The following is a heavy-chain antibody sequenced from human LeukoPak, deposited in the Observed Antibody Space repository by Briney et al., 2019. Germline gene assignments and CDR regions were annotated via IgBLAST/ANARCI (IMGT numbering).Heavy chain of an antibody. D-gene: IGHD2-15*01. CDR2: ISSSSSYI. CDR3: ARAHLYCSGGSCYSDY. CDR1: GFTFSSYS. V-gene: IGHV3-21*01. J-gene: IGHJ4*02. Sequence: GGSLRLSCAASGFTFSSYSMNWVRQAPGKGLEWVSSISSSSSYIYYADSVKGRLPISRDNAKNSLYLQMNSLRAEDTAVYYCARAHLYCSGGSCYSDYWGQGTLVTVFS.